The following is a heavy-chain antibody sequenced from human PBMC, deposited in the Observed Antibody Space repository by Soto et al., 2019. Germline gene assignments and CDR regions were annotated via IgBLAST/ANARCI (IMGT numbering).Heavy chain of an antibody. CDR1: GFTFSSYA. J-gene: IGHJ4*02. CDR2: ISGSGGST. V-gene: IGHV3-23*01. Sequence: EVQLLESGGGLVQPGGSLRLSCAASGFTFSSYAMSWVRQDPGKGLEWVSAISGSGGSTYYADSVKGRFTISRDNSKYTLYLQMNSLRAEDTAVYYCAKEEGEYSSGWMGFDYWGQGTLVTVSS. CDR3: AKEEGEYSSGWMGFDY. D-gene: IGHD6-19*01.